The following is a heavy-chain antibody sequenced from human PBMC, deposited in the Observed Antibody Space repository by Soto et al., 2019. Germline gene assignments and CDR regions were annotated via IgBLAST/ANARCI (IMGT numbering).Heavy chain of an antibody. CDR1: IFSITSGSC. D-gene: IGHD3-16*01. J-gene: IGHJ4*02. CDR3: ARCDDHVWGPNNSPVFEY. CDR2: IYHSVST. Sequence: SGTLSLTCSFSIFSITSGSCCICVRHSPGKGLEWIVEIYHSVSTNYNPSLKIRVTISVYKSKKEFSLNLSSVTAADTAVYYCARCDDHVWGPNNSPVFEYWGKGNMVHVSS. V-gene: IGHV4-4*02.